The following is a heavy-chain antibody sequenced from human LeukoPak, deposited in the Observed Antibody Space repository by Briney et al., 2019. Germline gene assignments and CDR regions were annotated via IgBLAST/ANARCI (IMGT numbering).Heavy chain of an antibody. CDR1: GGSISSSSYY. V-gene: IGHV4-39*07. CDR3: ARDWKGYSSAFDF. CDR2: IYYSGST. J-gene: IGHJ3*01. D-gene: IGHD5-18*01. Sequence: SETLSLTCTVSGGSISSSSYYWGWIRQPPGKGLEWIGSIYYSGSTYYNPSLKSRVTISVDTSKNQFSLKLSSVTAADTAVYYCARDWKGYSSAFDFWGQGTMVTVSS.